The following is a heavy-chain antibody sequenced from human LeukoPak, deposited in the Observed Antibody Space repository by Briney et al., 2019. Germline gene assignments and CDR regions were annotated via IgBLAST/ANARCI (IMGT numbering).Heavy chain of an antibody. D-gene: IGHD3-3*01. CDR2: IYYSGST. CDR3: ARGILRAGTYYDFWSGQGSRFDP. J-gene: IGHJ5*02. V-gene: IGHV4-30-4*01. CDR1: GGSISSGDYY. Sequence: PSETLSLTCTVSGGSISSGDYYWSWIRQPPGKGLEWIGYIYYSGSTYYNPSLKSRVTISVDTSKNQFSLKLSSVTAADTAVYYCARGILRAGTYYDFWSGQGSRFDPWGQGTLVTVSS.